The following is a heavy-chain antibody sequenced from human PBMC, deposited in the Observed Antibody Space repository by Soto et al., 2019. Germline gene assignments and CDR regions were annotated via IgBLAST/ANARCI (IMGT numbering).Heavy chain of an antibody. CDR2: INPSGGST. V-gene: IGHV1-46*03. Sequence: ASVKVSCKASGYTLTSYYMHWVRQAPGQGLEWMGIINPSGGSTSYAQKFQGRVTMTRDTSTSTVYMELSSLRSEDTAGYYCARGGTVTTVWFDPWGQGTLVTVSS. CDR1: GYTLTSYY. D-gene: IGHD4-17*01. J-gene: IGHJ5*02. CDR3: ARGGTVTTVWFDP.